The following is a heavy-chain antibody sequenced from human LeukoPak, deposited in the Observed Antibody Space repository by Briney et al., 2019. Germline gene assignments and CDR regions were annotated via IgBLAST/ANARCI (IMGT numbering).Heavy chain of an antibody. Sequence: ASVKVSCKASGYTFTSYDINWVRQATGQGLEWMGWMNPNSGNTGYAQKFHGRVNMTRNTSISTAYMELSNLRSEDTAVYYCASPYCSSTSCYNDAFDIWGQGTMVTVSS. CDR2: MNPNSGNT. V-gene: IGHV1-8*01. J-gene: IGHJ3*02. CDR3: ASPYCSSTSCYNDAFDI. D-gene: IGHD2-2*02. CDR1: GYTFTSYD.